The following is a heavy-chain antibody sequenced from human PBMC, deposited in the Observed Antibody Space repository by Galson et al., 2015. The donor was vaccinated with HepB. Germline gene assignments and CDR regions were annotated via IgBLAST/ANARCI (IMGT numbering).Heavy chain of an antibody. CDR2: INSDGSTT. V-gene: IGHV3-74*01. CDR1: GFTFSSYW. J-gene: IGHJ2*01. CDR3: ARDDSSGWLTLWGQLDL. Sequence: SLRLSCAASGFTFSSYWMHWVRQAPGKGLVWVSRINSDGSTTSYADSVKGRFTISRDNAKNTLYLQMNSLRAEDTAVYYCARDDSSGWLTLWGQLDLWGRGTLVTVSS. D-gene: IGHD6-19*01.